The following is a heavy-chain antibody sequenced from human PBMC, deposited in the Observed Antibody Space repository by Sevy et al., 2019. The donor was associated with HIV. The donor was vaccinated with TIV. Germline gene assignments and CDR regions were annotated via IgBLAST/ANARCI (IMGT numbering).Heavy chain of an antibody. Sequence: SETLSLTCGVSGYSISSGYYWGWIRQPPGKGLEWIGSIYYSGSTYYNPSLKSRVTISVDTSKNQFSLKLSSVTAADTAVYYCARHVLGFLEWTRRVFWFDPWGQGTLVTVSS. CDR2: IYYSGST. CDR1: GYSISSGYY. V-gene: IGHV4-38-2*01. D-gene: IGHD3-3*01. CDR3: ARHVLGFLEWTRRVFWFDP. J-gene: IGHJ5*02.